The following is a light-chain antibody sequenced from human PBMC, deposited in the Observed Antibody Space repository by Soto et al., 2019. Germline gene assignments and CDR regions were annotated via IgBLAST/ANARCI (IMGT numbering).Light chain of an antibody. V-gene: IGLV2-18*02. CDR3: SSFTSDTTYV. CDR2: EVS. J-gene: IGLJ1*01. Sequence: QSVLTQPPSVSGSPGQSVAVSCTGTSSDVGSYNRVSWYQQPPGTAPKLMIYEVSNRPSGVPDRFSGSKSGNTASLTISGLQAEDGADYYCSSFTSDTTYVFGTGTKVTVL. CDR1: SSDVGSYNR.